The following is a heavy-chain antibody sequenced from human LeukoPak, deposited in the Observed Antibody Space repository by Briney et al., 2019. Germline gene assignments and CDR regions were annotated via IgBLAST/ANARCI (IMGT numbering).Heavy chain of an antibody. CDR3: ARADVDAAFLDY. V-gene: IGHV4-59*12. Sequence: PSETLSLTCTVSGGSISSYYWSWIRQPPGKGLEWIGYIYYGGSTNYNPSLKSRVTISVDTSKNQFSLKLSSVTAADTAVYYCARADVDAAFLDYWGQGTLVTVSS. CDR2: IYYGGST. D-gene: IGHD5-18*01. CDR1: GGSISSYY. J-gene: IGHJ4*02.